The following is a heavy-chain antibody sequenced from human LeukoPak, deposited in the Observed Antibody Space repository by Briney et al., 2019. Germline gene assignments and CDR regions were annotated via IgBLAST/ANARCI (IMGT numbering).Heavy chain of an antibody. J-gene: IGHJ4*02. CDR3: ARDPNGYDSSGYD. CDR1: GFTFSSYW. Sequence: GGSLRLSCAASGFTFSSYWMHWVRQAPGKGPVWVSRINSDGSSTSYADSVKGRFTISRDNAKNTLYLQMNSLRAEDTAVYYCARDPNGYDSSGYDWGQGTLVTVSS. D-gene: IGHD3-22*01. CDR2: INSDGSST. V-gene: IGHV3-74*01.